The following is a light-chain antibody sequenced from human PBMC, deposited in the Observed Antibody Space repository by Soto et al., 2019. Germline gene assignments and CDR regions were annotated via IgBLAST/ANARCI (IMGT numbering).Light chain of an antibody. CDR3: SSYTSASALAI. J-gene: IGLJ2*01. CDR1: SSDVGGYNY. Sequence: QSALTQPPSASGSPGQSVTISCTGTSSDVGGYNYVSWYQQYPGKAPKLMIYEVSKRPSGVPDRFSGSKSGNTASLTVSGLQVEDEAHYFCSSYTSASALAIFGGGTKLTVL. V-gene: IGLV2-8*01. CDR2: EVS.